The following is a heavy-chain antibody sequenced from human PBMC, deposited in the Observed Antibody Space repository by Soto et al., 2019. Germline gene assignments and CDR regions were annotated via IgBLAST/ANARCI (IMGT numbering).Heavy chain of an antibody. V-gene: IGHV4-4*02. Sequence: QVQLQESGPGLVKPSGTLSLTCAVSGGSISSSNWWSWVRQPPGKGLEWIGEIYHSGSTNYNPSRKRRVXXSXDXXKNQFSLRLSSVTAADTAVYYCARVAQWLAYYFDYWGQGTLVTVSS. CDR3: ARVAQWLAYYFDY. J-gene: IGHJ4*02. D-gene: IGHD6-19*01. CDR1: GGSISSSNW. CDR2: IYHSGST.